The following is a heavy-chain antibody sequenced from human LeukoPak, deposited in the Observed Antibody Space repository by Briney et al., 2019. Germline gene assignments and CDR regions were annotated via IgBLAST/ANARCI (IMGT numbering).Heavy chain of an antibody. J-gene: IGHJ6*04. Sequence: ASVKVSCKASGGTSSSYAISWVRQAPGQGLEWMGGIIPIFGTANYAQKFQGRVTITADKSTSTAYMELSSLRSEDTAVYYCARDYPGYGDYVFLYYYGMDVWGKGTMVTVSS. CDR2: IIPIFGTA. CDR3: ARDYPGYGDYVFLYYYGMDV. D-gene: IGHD4-17*01. V-gene: IGHV1-69*06. CDR1: GGTSSSYA.